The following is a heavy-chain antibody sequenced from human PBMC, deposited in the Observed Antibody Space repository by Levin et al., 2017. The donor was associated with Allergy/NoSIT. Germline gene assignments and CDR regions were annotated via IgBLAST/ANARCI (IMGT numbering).Heavy chain of an antibody. Sequence: GESLKISCAASGLVFSSYEMNWVRQAPGKGLEWVSYISSSGSNIHYADSVKGRFTISRDNAKNSLFLQMNSLRAADTAVSYCVRKRDDIVVVPGVPPYRYFGMDVWGHGTTVTVSS. CDR3: VRKRDDIVVVPGVPPYRYFGMDV. V-gene: IGHV3-48*03. J-gene: IGHJ6*02. CDR2: ISSSGSNI. CDR1: GLVFSSYE. D-gene: IGHD2-2*01.